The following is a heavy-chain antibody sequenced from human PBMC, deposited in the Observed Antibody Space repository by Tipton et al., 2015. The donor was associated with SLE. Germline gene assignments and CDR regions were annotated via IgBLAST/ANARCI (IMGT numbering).Heavy chain of an antibody. CDR3: AHANWGTNFDY. V-gene: IGHV4-59*12. J-gene: IGHJ4*02. Sequence: TLSLTCSVSGGSIGYNYWNWIRQPPGKGLEWIGYVFYSGATSYNPSLKSRVTMSVDTAKNQFSLSLTSVTAANTAVFYCAHANWGTNFDYWGQGTLVTVSS. CDR1: GGSIGYNY. CDR2: VFYSGAT. D-gene: IGHD7-27*01.